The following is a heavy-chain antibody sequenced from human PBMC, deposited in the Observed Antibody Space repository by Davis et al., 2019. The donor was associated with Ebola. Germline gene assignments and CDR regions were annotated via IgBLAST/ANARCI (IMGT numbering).Heavy chain of an antibody. CDR2: ISAYNGNT. CDR3: ARVLLWFGELTSGSWYFDL. V-gene: IGHV1-18*04. D-gene: IGHD3-10*01. J-gene: IGHJ2*01. Sequence: ASVKVSCKASGYTFSGYYMHWVRQAPGQGLEWMGWISAYNGNTNYAQKLQGRVTMTTDTSTSTAYMELRSLRSDDTAVYYCARVLLWFGELTSGSWYFDLWGRGTLVTVSS. CDR1: GYTFSGYY.